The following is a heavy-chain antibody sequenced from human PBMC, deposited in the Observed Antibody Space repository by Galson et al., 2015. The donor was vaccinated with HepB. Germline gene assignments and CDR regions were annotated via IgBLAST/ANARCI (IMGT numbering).Heavy chain of an antibody. D-gene: IGHD6-19*01. Sequence: SLRLSCAASGFTFSSYWMHWVRQAPGKGLVWVSRINSDGSSTSYADSVKGRFTISRDNAKNTLYLQMNSLRAEDTAVYYCARGYSSGWYDAFDIWGQGTMVTVSS. J-gene: IGHJ3*02. V-gene: IGHV3-74*01. CDR1: GFTFSSYW. CDR3: ARGYSSGWYDAFDI. CDR2: INSDGSST.